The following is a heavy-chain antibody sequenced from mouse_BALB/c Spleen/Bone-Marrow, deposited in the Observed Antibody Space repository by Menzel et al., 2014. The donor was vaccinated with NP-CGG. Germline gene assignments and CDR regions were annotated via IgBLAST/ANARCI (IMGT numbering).Heavy chain of an antibody. CDR2: IWGDGST. CDR3: ARDSFLITRALDF. Sequence: VMLVESGPGLVAPSQSLSITRTVSGFSLTGYGVSWVRQPPGKGLEWLGMIWGDGSTDYNSALKSRLNISKDNSKSQVFLKMNSLQTDDTARYYCARDSFLITRALDFWGQGTSVTVSS. D-gene: IGHD2-4*01. J-gene: IGHJ4*01. V-gene: IGHV2-6-7*01. CDR1: GFSLTGYG.